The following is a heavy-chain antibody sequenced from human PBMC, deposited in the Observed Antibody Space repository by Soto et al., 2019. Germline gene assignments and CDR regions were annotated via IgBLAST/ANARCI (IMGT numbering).Heavy chain of an antibody. D-gene: IGHD5-12*01. J-gene: IGHJ6*02. CDR1: GGTFSSYA. Sequence: RASVKVSCKASGGTFSSYAISWVRQAPGQGLEWMGGIIPIFGTANYAQKFQGRVTITADKSTSTAYMELSSLRSEDTAVYYCARGEGGGYSGYDLPGFVYYYYGMDVWGQGTTVTVS. CDR3: ARGEGGGYSGYDLPGFVYYYYGMDV. CDR2: IIPIFGTA. V-gene: IGHV1-69*06.